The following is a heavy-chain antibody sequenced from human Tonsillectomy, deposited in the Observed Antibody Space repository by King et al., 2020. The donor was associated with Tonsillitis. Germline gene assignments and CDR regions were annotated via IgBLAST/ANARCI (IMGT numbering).Heavy chain of an antibody. CDR3: ARNYYYDSSGYYPDAFDI. CDR1: GFTVSNIY. V-gene: IGHV3-53*04. J-gene: IGHJ3*02. Sequence: VQLVESGGGLVQPGGSLRLSCAASGFTVSNIYMGWVRQAPGKGLEWVSVIYSGGTTYYADSVKGRFTISRHNSKNTLYLLMNSPRAEDTAVYYCARNYYYDSSGYYPDAFDIWGQGTMVTVSS. D-gene: IGHD3-22*01. CDR2: IYSGGTT.